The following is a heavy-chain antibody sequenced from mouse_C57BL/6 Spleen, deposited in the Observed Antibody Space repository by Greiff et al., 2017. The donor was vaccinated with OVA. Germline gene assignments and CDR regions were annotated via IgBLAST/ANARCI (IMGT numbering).Heavy chain of an antibody. CDR2: IYPGDGDT. CDR3: ARKGYDYDYFDD. D-gene: IGHD2-4*01. Sequence: VQLQQSGPELVKPGASVKISCKASGYAFSSSWMNWVKQRPGKGLEWIGRIYPGDGDTNYNGKFKGKATLTADKSSSTAYMQLSRLTSEDSAVYFCARKGYDYDYFDDWGQGTTLTVSS. J-gene: IGHJ2*01. V-gene: IGHV1-82*01. CDR1: GYAFSSSW.